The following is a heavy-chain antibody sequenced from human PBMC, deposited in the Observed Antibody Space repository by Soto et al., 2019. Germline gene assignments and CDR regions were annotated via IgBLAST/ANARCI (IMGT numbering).Heavy chain of an antibody. Sequence: SETLSLTCTVSGGSISSGDYYWSWIRQPPGKGLEWIGYIYYSGSTYYNPSLKSRVTISVDTSKNQFSLKLSSVTAADTAVYYCARADFDYYGMGVWGQGTTVTVSS. J-gene: IGHJ6*02. CDR2: IYYSGST. CDR3: ARADFDYYGMGV. V-gene: IGHV4-30-4*01. CDR1: GGSISSGDYY.